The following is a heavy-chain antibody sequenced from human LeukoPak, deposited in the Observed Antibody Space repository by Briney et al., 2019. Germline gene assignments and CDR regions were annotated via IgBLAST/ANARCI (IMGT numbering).Heavy chain of an antibody. D-gene: IGHD1-26*01. CDR1: GYSISSGYY. V-gene: IGHV4-38-2*02. Sequence: SETLSLTCAVSGYSISSGYYWGWIRQPPGKGLEWIGSIYHSGSTYYNPSLKSRVTISVDTSKNQFSLKLSSVTAADTAVYYCARDVWELTFDYWGQGTLVTVSS. CDR3: ARDVWELTFDY. CDR2: IYHSGST. J-gene: IGHJ4*02.